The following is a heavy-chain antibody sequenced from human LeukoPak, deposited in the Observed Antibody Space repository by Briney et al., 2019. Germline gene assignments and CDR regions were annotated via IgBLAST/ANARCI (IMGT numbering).Heavy chain of an antibody. CDR2: IYHSGST. J-gene: IGHJ4*02. Sequence: ASETLSLTCTVSGGSISSGGYYWSWIRQPPGKGLEWIGYIYHSGSTYYNPSLKSRVTISVDRSKNQFSLKLSPVTAADTAVYYCARDDWGISGSSANWGQGTLVTVSS. V-gene: IGHV4-30-2*01. CDR3: ARDDWGISGSSAN. CDR1: GGSISSGGYY. D-gene: IGHD1-26*01.